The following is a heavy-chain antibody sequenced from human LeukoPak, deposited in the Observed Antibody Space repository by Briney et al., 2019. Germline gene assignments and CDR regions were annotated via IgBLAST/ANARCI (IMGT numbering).Heavy chain of an antibody. J-gene: IGHJ4*02. CDR2: ISWNSGSI. Sequence: GGSLRLSCAASGFTFDDYAMHWVRQAPGKGLEWVSGISWNSGSIGYADSVKGRFTISRDNAKNSLYLQMNSLRAEDMALYYCAKDKSTNPYYFDYWGQGTPVTVSS. CDR1: GFTFDDYA. CDR3: AKDKSTNPYYFDY. V-gene: IGHV3-9*03.